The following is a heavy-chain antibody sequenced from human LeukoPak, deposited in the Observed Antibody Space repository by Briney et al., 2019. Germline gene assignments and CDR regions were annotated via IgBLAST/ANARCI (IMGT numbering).Heavy chain of an antibody. J-gene: IGHJ6*02. V-gene: IGHV4-39*01. D-gene: IGHD2-2*01. CDR1: GGSISSSSYY. CDR3: ARDSDIVVVPAAKGRYYYYYGMDV. CDR2: IYYSGST. Sequence: SETLSLTCTVPGGSISSSSYYWGWIRQPPGKGLEWIGSIYYSGSTYYNPSLKSRVTISVDTSKNQFSLKLSSVTAADTAVYYCARDSDIVVVPAAKGRYYYYYGMDVWGQGTTVTVSS.